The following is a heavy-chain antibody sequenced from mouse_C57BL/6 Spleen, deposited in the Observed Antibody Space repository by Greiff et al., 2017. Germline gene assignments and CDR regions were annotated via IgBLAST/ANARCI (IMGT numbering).Heavy chain of an antibody. CDR1: GYTFTSYW. CDR3: ARANSSGYEGY. CDR2: IYPGSGSP. J-gene: IGHJ2*01. D-gene: IGHD3-2*02. V-gene: IGHV1-55*01. Sequence: QVHVKQPGAELVKPGASVKMSCKASGYTFTSYWITWVKQRPGQGLEWIGDIYPGSGSPNYNEKFKSKATLTVDTSSITAYMQLSSLTAEDSAVYYCARANSSGYEGYWGQGTTLTVSS.